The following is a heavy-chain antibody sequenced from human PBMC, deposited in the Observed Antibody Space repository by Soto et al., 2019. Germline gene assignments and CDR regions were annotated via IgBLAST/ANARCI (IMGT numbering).Heavy chain of an antibody. Sequence: ASVKVSCKASGYTFTGYYMHWVRQAPGQGLEWMGWINPNSGGTNYAQKFQGRVTMTRDTSISTAYMGLSRLRSDDTAVYYCARDVVPAAIHPYYFDYWGQGTLVTVSS. V-gene: IGHV1-2*02. CDR3: ARDVVPAAIHPYYFDY. CDR1: GYTFTGYY. CDR2: INPNSGGT. J-gene: IGHJ4*02. D-gene: IGHD2-2*02.